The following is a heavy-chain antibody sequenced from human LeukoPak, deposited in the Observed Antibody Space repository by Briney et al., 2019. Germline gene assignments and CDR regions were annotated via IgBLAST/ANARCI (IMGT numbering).Heavy chain of an antibody. J-gene: IGHJ4*01. CDR3: VKRYCSGDTCYSAFDY. Sequence: QPGGSLRLSCAASGFSFSNNAMSWVRQAPGNGLEWVSAIGNSGGGTYCADSLQGRFTISRDNSKNTLYLQMNSLRAEDTAVYYCVKRYCSGDTCYSAFDYWGHGTLVTVSS. CDR1: GFSFSNNA. D-gene: IGHD2-15*01. CDR2: IGNSGGGT. V-gene: IGHV3-23*01.